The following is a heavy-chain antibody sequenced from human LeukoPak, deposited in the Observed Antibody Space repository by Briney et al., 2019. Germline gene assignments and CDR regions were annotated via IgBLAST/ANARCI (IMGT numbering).Heavy chain of an antibody. D-gene: IGHD3-10*01. CDR3: ARHYYGSGNFYLGY. V-gene: IGHV1-18*01. CDR1: GYTFASYG. J-gene: IGHJ4*02. CDR2: ISTHNGDT. Sequence: GASVKVSCKASGYTFASYGISWVRQAPGQGLEWLGWISTHNGDTNYAQKLQGRVTMTTDTSTSTAYMELRSLRSDDTAVYYCARHYYGSGNFYLGYWGQGTLVTVSS.